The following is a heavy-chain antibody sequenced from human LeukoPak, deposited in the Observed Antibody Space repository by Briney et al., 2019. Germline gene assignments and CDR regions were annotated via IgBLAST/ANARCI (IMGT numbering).Heavy chain of an antibody. V-gene: IGHV3-30*04. CDR2: ISYDGSNE. CDR1: GFTFSSYA. CDR3: ATDMRGGSSSSPA. Sequence: GRSLRLSCAASGFTFSSYAMHWVRQAPGKGLEWVTFISYDGSNENYADSVKGRFTISRDNFKNTLYLQMNSLRVQDTAVYYCATDMRGGSSSSPAWGQGTLVTVSS. D-gene: IGHD6-6*01. J-gene: IGHJ5*02.